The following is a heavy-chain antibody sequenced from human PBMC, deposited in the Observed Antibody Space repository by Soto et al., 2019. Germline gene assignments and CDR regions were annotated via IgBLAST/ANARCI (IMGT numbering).Heavy chain of an antibody. CDR3: ARVGPWVPYYYDSSPYTFENWFDP. Sequence: SETLSLTCAVSGYSISSGYYWGWIRQPPGKGLEWIGSIYHSGSTYYNPSLKSRVTISVDTSKNQFSLNLRSVTAADTAVYYCARVGPWVPYYYDSSPYTFENWFDPWGQGTLVTVSS. CDR1: GYSISSGYY. J-gene: IGHJ5*02. CDR2: IYHSGST. V-gene: IGHV4-38-2*01. D-gene: IGHD3-22*01.